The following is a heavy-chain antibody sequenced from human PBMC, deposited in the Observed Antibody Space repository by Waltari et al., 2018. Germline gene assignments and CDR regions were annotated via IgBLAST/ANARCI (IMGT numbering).Heavy chain of an antibody. CDR2: IRSKAYGGTT. D-gene: IGHD6-6*01. J-gene: IGHJ3*02. CDR3: TRALEYSKGNDAFDI. V-gene: IGHV3-49*04. CDR1: GFTFGDYA. Sequence: EVQLVESGGGLVQPGRSLRLSCTASGFTFGDYAMSWVRQAPGKGLEWVGFIRSKAYGGTTEYAASVKGRFTISRDDSKSIAYLQMNSLKTEDTAVYYCTRALEYSKGNDAFDIWGQGTMVTVSS.